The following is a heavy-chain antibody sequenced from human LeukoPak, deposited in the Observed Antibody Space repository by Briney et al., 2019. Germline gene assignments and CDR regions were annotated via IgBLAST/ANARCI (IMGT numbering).Heavy chain of an antibody. CDR1: GYTFTSYG. CDR3: ARDGMSNGDYDLDY. D-gene: IGHD4-17*01. J-gene: IGHJ4*02. V-gene: IGHV7-4-1*02. Sequence: GASVKVSCKASGYTFTSYGISWVRQAPGQGLEWMGWINTNTGNPTYAQGFTGRFVFSLDTSVSTAYLQISSLKAEDTAVYYCARDGMSNGDYDLDYWGQGTLVTVSS. CDR2: INTNTGNP.